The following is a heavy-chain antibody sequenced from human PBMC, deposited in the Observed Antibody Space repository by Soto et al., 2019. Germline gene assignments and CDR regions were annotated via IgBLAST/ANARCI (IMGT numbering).Heavy chain of an antibody. Sequence: GGSLTLSCAASGFTFSSYSMNWVRQAPGKGLEWVSYISSSSSTIYYADSVKGRFTISRDNAKNSLYLQMNSLRAEDTAVYYCARAYYDFWSGYSKYYYYYYMDVWGKGTTVTVSS. V-gene: IGHV3-48*01. J-gene: IGHJ6*03. CDR1: GFTFSSYS. D-gene: IGHD3-3*01. CDR2: ISSSSSTI. CDR3: ARAYYDFWSGYSKYYYYYYMDV.